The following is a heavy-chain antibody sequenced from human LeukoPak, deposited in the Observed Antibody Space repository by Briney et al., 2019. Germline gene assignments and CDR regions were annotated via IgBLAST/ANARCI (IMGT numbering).Heavy chain of an antibody. D-gene: IGHD4-23*01. CDR1: GYTFTSYY. CDR3: ARDNSVEDTAWWFDP. V-gene: IGHV1-46*01. Sequence: GASVTVSCKASGYTFTSYYMHWVRQAPGQGREWMGIINPSGGSTSYAQKFQGRVTMTSDISTSTDYMELSSLRSEDTAVYYCARDNSVEDTAWWFDPWGQGTLVTVSS. J-gene: IGHJ5*02. CDR2: INPSGGST.